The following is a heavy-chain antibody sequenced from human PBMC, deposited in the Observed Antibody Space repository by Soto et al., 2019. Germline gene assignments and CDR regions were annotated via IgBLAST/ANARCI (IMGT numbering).Heavy chain of an antibody. V-gene: IGHV3-30-3*01. CDR2: ISYDGSNK. D-gene: IGHD3-3*01. CDR3: ARDGRNYDFWSGYYYYYYYGMDV. Sequence: LRLSCAASGFTFSSYAMHWVRQAPGKGLEWVAVISYDGSNKYYADSVKGRFTISRDNSKNTLYLQMNSLRAEDTAVYYCARDGRNYDFWSGYYYYYYYGMDVWGQGTTVTVSS. CDR1: GFTFSSYA. J-gene: IGHJ6*02.